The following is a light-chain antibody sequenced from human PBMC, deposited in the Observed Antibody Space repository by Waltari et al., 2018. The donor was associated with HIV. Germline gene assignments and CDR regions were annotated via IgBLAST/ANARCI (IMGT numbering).Light chain of an antibody. CDR1: RSDVCGYDS. CDR3: CSYAGTYTYVL. Sequence: QSALTQPRSVSGSPAQSVTISCTGTRSDVCGYDSFSWYLQHPGKVPKLIIYEVIKRPSGVPDRFSGSKSGNTASLTISGLQTEDEADYFCCSYAGTYTYVLFGGGTKLTVL. J-gene: IGLJ3*02. V-gene: IGLV2-11*01. CDR2: EVI.